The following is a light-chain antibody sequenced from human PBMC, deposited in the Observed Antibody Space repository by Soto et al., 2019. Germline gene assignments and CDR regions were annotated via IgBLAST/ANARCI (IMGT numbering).Light chain of an antibody. V-gene: IGLV2-14*01. Sequence: QSALTQPASVSGSPGQSIAISCTGTTSDVGGYNHVSWYQQHTGKAPKLMIYEVSDRPSGVPNRFSGSKSGSTASLTISGLQAEDEADYYCSSYTDSSTWVFGGGTQLTVL. CDR1: TSDVGGYNH. CDR2: EVS. J-gene: IGLJ3*02. CDR3: SSYTDSSTWV.